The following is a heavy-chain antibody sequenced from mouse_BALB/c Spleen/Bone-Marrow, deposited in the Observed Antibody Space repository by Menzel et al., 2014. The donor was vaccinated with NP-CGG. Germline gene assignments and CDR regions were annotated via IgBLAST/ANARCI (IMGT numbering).Heavy chain of an antibody. V-gene: IGHV1S81*02. D-gene: IGHD2-2*01. J-gene: IGHJ3*01. CDR1: GYTSTSYW. Sequence: LQESGAELVKPGASVKLSCKASGYTSTSYWMHWVKQRPGQGLEWIGEINPSNGRADYNEKFRSKATLTVDRSSSTAYMQLSSLTSEDSAVYYCARAGGYDGFAYWGQGTLVTVSA. CDR3: ARAGGYDGFAY. CDR2: INPSNGRA.